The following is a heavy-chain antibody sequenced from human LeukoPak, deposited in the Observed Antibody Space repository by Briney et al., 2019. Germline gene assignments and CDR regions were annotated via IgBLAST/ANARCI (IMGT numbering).Heavy chain of an antibody. D-gene: IGHD3-3*01. CDR2: ISYDGSNK. J-gene: IGHJ6*03. V-gene: IGHV3-30*03. Sequence: GGSLRLSCAASGFTFSSYGMHWVRQAPGKGLEWVAVISYDGSNKYYADSVKGRFTISRDNSKNTLYLQMNSLRAEDTAVYYCAREGYDFWSGYSYYYYMDVWGKGTTVTVSS. CDR1: GFTFSSYG. CDR3: AREGYDFWSGYSYYYYMDV.